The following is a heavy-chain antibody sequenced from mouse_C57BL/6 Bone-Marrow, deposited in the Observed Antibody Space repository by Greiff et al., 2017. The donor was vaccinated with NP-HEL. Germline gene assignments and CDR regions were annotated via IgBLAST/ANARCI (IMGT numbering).Heavy chain of an antibody. CDR1: GFTFSSYA. V-gene: IGHV5-4*01. CDR2: ISDGGGYT. Sequence: EVKLMESGGGLVKPGGSLKLSCAASGFTFSSYAMSWVRQTPEKRLEWVATISDGGGYTYYPDNVKGRFTISRDNAKNNLYLQMSHLKSEDTAMYYCARDYYGFAYWGQGTLVTVSA. CDR3: ARDYYGFAY. J-gene: IGHJ3*01. D-gene: IGHD1-1*01.